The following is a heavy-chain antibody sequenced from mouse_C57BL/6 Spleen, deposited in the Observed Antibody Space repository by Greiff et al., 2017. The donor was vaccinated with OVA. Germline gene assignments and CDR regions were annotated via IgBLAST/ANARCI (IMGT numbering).Heavy chain of an antibody. D-gene: IGHD2-3*01. V-gene: IGHV1-53*01. CDR3: ARSGDGYCPAWFAY. J-gene: IGHJ3*01. CDR2: INPGNGGT. Sequence: VQLQQPGTELVKPGASVKLSCKASGYTFTSYWMPWVKQRPGQGLEWIGNINPGNGGTNYNEKFKSKATLTVDKSSSTAYMQLSSLTSEDSAVYYCARSGDGYCPAWFAYWGQGTLVTVAA. CDR1: GYTFTSYW.